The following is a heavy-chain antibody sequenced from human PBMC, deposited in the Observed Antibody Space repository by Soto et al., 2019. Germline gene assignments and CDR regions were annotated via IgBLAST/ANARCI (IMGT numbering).Heavy chain of an antibody. CDR3: AGFVDTAMVIIY. CDR2: IIPIFGTA. CDR1: GGTISSYA. V-gene: IGHV1-69*13. D-gene: IGHD5-18*01. Sequence: SVKVSCKASGGTISSYAISWVRQAPGQGLEWMGGIIPIFGTANYAQKFQGRVTITADESTSTAYMELSSLRSEDTAVYYCAGFVDTAMVIIYGGQETLVTVSS. J-gene: IGHJ4*02.